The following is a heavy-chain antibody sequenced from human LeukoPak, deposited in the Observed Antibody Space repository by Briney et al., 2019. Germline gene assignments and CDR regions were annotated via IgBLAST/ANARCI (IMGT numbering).Heavy chain of an antibody. CDR3: ARGPTDFDASDI. J-gene: IGHJ3*02. V-gene: IGHV3-7*01. CDR2: IKHDSSET. CDR1: GFPISSYW. Sequence: PGGSVRLSCAASGFPISSYWMSWVRQVPGKGLESVAHIKHDSSETYYVDTVRGRFIISRDNAKNSLYLQVNSLRVEDTAVYHCARGPTDFDASDIWGHGTLVTVSS.